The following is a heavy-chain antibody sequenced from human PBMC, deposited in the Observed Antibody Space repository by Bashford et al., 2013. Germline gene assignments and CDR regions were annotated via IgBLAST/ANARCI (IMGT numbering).Heavy chain of an antibody. Sequence: VRQAPGKGLEWVANIKQDGSEKSYVDSVKGRFTISRDNAKNTLYLEMNSLRVEDTAVYYCARSASSAFDIWGQGTMVTVSS. CDR3: ARSASSAFDI. J-gene: IGHJ3*02. V-gene: IGHV3-7*01. CDR2: IKQDGSEK.